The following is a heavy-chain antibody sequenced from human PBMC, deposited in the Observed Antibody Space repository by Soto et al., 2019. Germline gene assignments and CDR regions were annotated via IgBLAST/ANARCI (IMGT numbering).Heavy chain of an antibody. Sequence: ASVKVSCKASGYTFTSYGISWVRQAPGKGLEWMGGFDPEDGETIYAQKFQGRVTMTRNTSISTAYMELSSLRSEDTAVYYCAREGVRGMDVWGQGTTVTVSS. CDR2: FDPEDGET. CDR3: AREGVRGMDV. D-gene: IGHD3-16*01. V-gene: IGHV1-8*02. CDR1: GYTFTSYG. J-gene: IGHJ6*02.